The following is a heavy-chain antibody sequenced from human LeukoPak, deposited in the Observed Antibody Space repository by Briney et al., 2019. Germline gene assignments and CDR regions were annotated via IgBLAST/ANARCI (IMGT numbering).Heavy chain of an antibody. V-gene: IGHV3-53*01. Sequence: PGGSLRLSCAASGFTVSSNYMTWVRQAPGTGLQWVSLVDSGGSTYFADSGKGRFAISRDTSKNTLYLQMNSLRAEDTAVYYCARRAPTVTYYYYYYMDVWGKGTTVTVSS. D-gene: IGHD4-11*01. CDR1: GFTVSSNY. CDR2: VDSGGST. CDR3: ARRAPTVTYYYYYYMDV. J-gene: IGHJ6*03.